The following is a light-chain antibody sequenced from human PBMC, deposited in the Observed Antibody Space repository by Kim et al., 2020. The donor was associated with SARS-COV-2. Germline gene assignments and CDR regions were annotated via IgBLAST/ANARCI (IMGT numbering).Light chain of an antibody. V-gene: IGLV3-19*01. J-gene: IGLJ2*01. CDR3: NSRESGVNHVV. CDR2: EKN. Sequence: ALGQTVRITCQGDSLRSYYASWYQQKPGQAPLLVLYEKNNRPSGIPDRFSGSSSGNTASLTIIGAQAEDEADYYCNSRESGVNHVVFGGGTQLIVL. CDR1: SLRSYY.